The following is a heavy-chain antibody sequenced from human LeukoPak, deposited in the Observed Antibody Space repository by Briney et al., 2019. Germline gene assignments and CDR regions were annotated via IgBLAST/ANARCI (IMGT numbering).Heavy chain of an antibody. Sequence: ASVKVSCKASGYTFTSYYMHWVRQAPGQGLEWMGIINPSGGSTSYAQKFQGRVTITRNTSISAAYMELSSLRSEDTAVYYCARGGGSGSYYSFDYWGQGTLVTVSS. CDR3: ARGGGSGSYYSFDY. CDR1: GYTFTSYY. J-gene: IGHJ4*02. D-gene: IGHD1-26*01. CDR2: INPSGGST. V-gene: IGHV1-46*01.